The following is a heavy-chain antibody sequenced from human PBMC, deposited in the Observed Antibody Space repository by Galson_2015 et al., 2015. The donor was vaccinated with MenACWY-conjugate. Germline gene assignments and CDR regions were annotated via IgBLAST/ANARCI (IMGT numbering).Heavy chain of an antibody. Sequence: SLRLSCAASGFTFRNYWMTWVRQAPGKGPEWVASIKKDGSEKYYVDSVKGRFTISRDNAKNPLYLEMNSLRVEDTAVYSCARGHYGMDVWGQGTTVTASS. CDR1: GFTFRNYW. V-gene: IGHV3-7*03. CDR2: IKKDGSEK. CDR3: ARGHYGMDV. J-gene: IGHJ6*02.